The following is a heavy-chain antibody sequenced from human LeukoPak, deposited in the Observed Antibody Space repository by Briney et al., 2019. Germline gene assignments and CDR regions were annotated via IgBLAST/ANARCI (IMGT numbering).Heavy chain of an antibody. J-gene: IGHJ4*02. Sequence: GGSLRLSCAASGFTFSSYSMNWVRQAPGKGLEWVSAVSGSGGSTYYADSLKGRFTISRDNSKNTLYLQMNSLRAEDTAVYYCAKLHYESGSYRHFDYWGQGTLVTVSS. V-gene: IGHV3-23*01. CDR1: GFTFSSYS. CDR2: VSGSGGST. CDR3: AKLHYESGSYRHFDY. D-gene: IGHD1-26*01.